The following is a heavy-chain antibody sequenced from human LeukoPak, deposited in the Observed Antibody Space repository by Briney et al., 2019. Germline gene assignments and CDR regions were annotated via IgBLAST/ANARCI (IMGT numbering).Heavy chain of an antibody. CDR3: VKDRTINGRSSPFDS. V-gene: IGHV3-30*18. J-gene: IGHJ4*02. CDR2: ISYDGRNQ. Sequence: AGGSLRLSCAASGFTVSSDYMHWVRQAPLKGLEWLAAISYDGRNQNYADSVKGRFTIFRDNSQNTLYLQMNSLRAEDTALYYCVKDRTINGRSSPFDSWGQGTLVTVSS. CDR1: GFTVSSDY. D-gene: IGHD1-26*01.